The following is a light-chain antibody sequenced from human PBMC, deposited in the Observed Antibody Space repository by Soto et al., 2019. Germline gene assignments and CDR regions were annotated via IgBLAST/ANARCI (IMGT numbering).Light chain of an antibody. CDR3: TSYTSSRTWV. V-gene: IGLV2-18*02. Sequence: QSALTQPPSVSGSPGQSVTIYCTGTSSDVGSYNRVSWYQQPPGTAPKLMIYEVTNRPSGVPNRFSASKSGNTASLTISGLQAEDEADYYCTSYTSSRTWVFGGGTKLTVL. CDR1: SSDVGSYNR. J-gene: IGLJ3*02. CDR2: EVT.